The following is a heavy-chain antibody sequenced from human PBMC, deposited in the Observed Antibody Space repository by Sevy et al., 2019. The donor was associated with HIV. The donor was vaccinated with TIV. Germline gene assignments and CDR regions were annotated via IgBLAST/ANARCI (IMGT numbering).Heavy chain of an antibody. D-gene: IGHD3-22*01. Sequence: GGSLRLSCAASGFTFSSYSMNWVRQAPGKGLEWVSYISSSSSTIYYADSVKGRFTISRDNAKNSLYLQMNSLRDEDTAVYYCARAVLGNYYARSGYPDAFDIWGQGTMVTVSS. CDR1: GFTFSSYS. V-gene: IGHV3-48*02. CDR2: ISSSSSTI. CDR3: ARAVLGNYYARSGYPDAFDI. J-gene: IGHJ3*02.